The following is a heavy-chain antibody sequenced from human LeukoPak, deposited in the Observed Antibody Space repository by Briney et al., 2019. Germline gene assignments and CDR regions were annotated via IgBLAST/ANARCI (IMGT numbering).Heavy chain of an antibody. D-gene: IGHD3-3*01. V-gene: IGHV4-38-2*02. Sequence: SETLSLTCTVSGYSISSGYYWGWIRQPPGKGLEWIGSIYHSGSTYYNPSLKSRVTISVDTSKNQFPLKLSSVTAADTAVYYCARGLTEWGLNWFDPWGQGTLVTVSS. CDR3: ARGLTEWGLNWFDP. CDR2: IYHSGST. CDR1: GYSISSGYY. J-gene: IGHJ5*02.